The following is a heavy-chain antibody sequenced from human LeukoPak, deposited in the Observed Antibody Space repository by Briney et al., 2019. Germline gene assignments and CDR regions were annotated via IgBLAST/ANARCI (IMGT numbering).Heavy chain of an antibody. V-gene: IGHV1-69*05. J-gene: IGHJ6*04. CDR3: ARAILWFGEDYYGMGF. CDR1: AGTFSSYA. CDR2: IIPIFGTA. Sequence: ASVKLSCTSSAGTFSSYAISWVRQPPGPGLEWMGGIIPIFGTANYAHKFQGRVTITTDKSTSTASMELSSLSSEDTAVYYCARAILWFGEDYYGMGFWGKGTTVTVSS. D-gene: IGHD3-10*01.